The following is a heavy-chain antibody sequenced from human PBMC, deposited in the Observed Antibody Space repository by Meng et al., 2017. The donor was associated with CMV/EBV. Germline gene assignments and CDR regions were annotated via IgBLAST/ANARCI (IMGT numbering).Heavy chain of an antibody. CDR3: ARGRVSDCSSTSCYRGAHYYYYGFDV. J-gene: IGHJ6*02. CDR1: GYTFTGYY. Sequence: ASVKVSCKASGYTFTGYYMHWVRQAPGQGLEWMGWMNPNSGNTGYAQKFQGRVTMTRNTSISTAYMALSSLRSEDTAVYYCARGRVSDCSSTSCYRGAHYYYYGFDVWGQGTTVTVSS. D-gene: IGHD2-2*01. V-gene: IGHV1-8*02. CDR2: MNPNSGNT.